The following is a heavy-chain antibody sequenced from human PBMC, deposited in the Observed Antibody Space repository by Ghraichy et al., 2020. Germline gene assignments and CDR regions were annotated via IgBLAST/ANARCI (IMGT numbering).Heavy chain of an antibody. CDR3: ARPYQMLMNDAFDI. Sequence: SETLSLTCAVYGGSFSGYWSWIRQSPGRGLEWIGEINHNGNTNYNPSLKSRVTISVDTSKNQFSLKLSSVTAADTAVYYCARPYQMLMNDAFDIWGRGTMVIFSS. J-gene: IGHJ3*02. CDR2: INHNGNT. D-gene: IGHD2-2*01. V-gene: IGHV4-34*01. CDR1: GGSFSGY.